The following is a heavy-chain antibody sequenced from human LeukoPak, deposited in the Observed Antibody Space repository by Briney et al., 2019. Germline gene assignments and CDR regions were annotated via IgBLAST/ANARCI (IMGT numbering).Heavy chain of an antibody. V-gene: IGHV3-11*05. CDR1: GFTFSDSY. D-gene: IGHD6-13*01. CDR2: ISSRSSNT. J-gene: IGHJ4*02. Sequence: GRSLRLSCAASGFTFSDSYMSWIRQAPGKGLEWVSYISSRSSNTDYADSVKGRFTISRDNAKNSLYLQMNSLRAENTAVYYCARVGTASSRDYWGQGTLVTVSS. CDR3: ARVGTASSRDY.